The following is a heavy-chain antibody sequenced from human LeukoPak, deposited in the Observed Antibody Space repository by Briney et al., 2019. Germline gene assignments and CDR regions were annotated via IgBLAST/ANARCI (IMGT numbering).Heavy chain of an antibody. J-gene: IGHJ6*03. D-gene: IGHD2-15*01. CDR1: GGSISSYY. CDR2: IYYSGST. CDR3: ARDRGPTPYYYYMDV. Sequence: SETLSLTCTVSGGSISSYYWSWIRQPPGKGLEWIGYIYYSGSTNYNPSLKSRVTISVDTSKNQFSLKLSSVTAADTAVYYCARDRGPTPYYYYMDVWGKGTTVTVSS. V-gene: IGHV4-59*12.